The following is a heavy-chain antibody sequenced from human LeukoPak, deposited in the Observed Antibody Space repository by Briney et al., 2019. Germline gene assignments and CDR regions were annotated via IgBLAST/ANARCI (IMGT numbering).Heavy chain of an antibody. D-gene: IGHD6-6*01. CDR3: ARVPIAARPNGWFDP. J-gene: IGHJ5*02. V-gene: IGHV1-2*02. CDR2: TNPNSGGT. Sequence: ASVKVSCKASGYTFTSYYMHWVRQAPGQGLEWMGWTNPNSGGTNYAQKFQGRVTMTRDTSISTAYMELSRLRSDDTAVYYCARVPIAARPNGWFDPWGQGTLVTVSS. CDR1: GYTFTSYY.